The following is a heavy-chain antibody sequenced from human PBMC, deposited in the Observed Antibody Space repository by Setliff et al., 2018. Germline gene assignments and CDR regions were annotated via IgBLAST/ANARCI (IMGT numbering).Heavy chain of an antibody. CDR2: IIPILGTA. D-gene: IGHD5-12*01. CDR3: ARQLSRRWLHTKRPGRYFDY. J-gene: IGHJ4*02. CDR1: GGAFSSYA. Sequence: GASVKVSCKASGGAFSSYAISWVRQAPGQGLEWMGGIIPILGTANYAQKFQGRVTITTDESTSTAYMELSSLRSEDTAVYYCARQLSRRWLHTKRPGRYFDYWGQGTLVTVSS. V-gene: IGHV1-69*05.